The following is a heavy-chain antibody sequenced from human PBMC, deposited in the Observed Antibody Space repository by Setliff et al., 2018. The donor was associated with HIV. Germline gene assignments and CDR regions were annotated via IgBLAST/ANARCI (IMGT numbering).Heavy chain of an antibody. V-gene: IGHV3-30*07. CDR3: ARLVSRRAGVDY. CDR2: MSYDGNNK. CDR1: GFIFSSYA. J-gene: IGHJ4*02. Sequence: GGSLRLSCAASGFIFSSYAMHWVRQAPGKGLEWVAVMSYDGNNKYYADSVRGRFTISRDNPENSLYLQMNSLRLEDTAVYYCARLVSRRAGVDYWGQGTQVTVSS. D-gene: IGHD4-17*01.